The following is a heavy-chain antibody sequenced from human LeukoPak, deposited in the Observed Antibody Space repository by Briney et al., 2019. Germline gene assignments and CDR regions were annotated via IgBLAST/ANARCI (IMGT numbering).Heavy chain of an antibody. V-gene: IGHV1-24*01. CDR3: ATDQARLSGSYSYGGY. Sequence: GASVTVSCKVSGYTLTELSMHWVRQAPGKGLEWMGGFDPEDGETIYAQKFQGRVTMTEDTSTDTAYMELSSLRSEDTAVYYCATDQARLSGSYSYGGYWGQGTLVTVSS. D-gene: IGHD1-26*01. J-gene: IGHJ4*02. CDR1: GYTLTELS. CDR2: FDPEDGET.